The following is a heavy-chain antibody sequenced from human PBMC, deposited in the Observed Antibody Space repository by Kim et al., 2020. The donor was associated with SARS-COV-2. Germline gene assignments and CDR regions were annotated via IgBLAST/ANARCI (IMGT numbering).Heavy chain of an antibody. CDR3: AKDRDRRVGLRDVDWSIDY. D-gene: IGHD3-9*01. V-gene: IGHV3-23*01. J-gene: IGHJ4*02. Sequence: DRLTISRDTSKNTLYLQMNSRRAEDTAVYYCAKDRDRRVGLRDVDWSIDYWGQGTLVTVSS.